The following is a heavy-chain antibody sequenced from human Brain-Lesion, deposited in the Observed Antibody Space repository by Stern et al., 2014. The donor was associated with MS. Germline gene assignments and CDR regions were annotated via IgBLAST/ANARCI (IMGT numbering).Heavy chain of an antibody. CDR3: AKHACTGAACPFDL. J-gene: IGHJ4*02. D-gene: IGHD2-8*02. CDR2: VYYSGAP. Sequence: QVQLQESGPGLVKPSETLSLTCAVSGDSISSYTHYWAWIRQPPGKGLEWIGSVYYSGAPYYNPSLKSPVTISVATSKNNFSPGLNSVTAADTAVYYCAKHACTGAACPFDLWGQGTLVTVSS. CDR1: GDSISSYTHY. V-gene: IGHV4-39*01.